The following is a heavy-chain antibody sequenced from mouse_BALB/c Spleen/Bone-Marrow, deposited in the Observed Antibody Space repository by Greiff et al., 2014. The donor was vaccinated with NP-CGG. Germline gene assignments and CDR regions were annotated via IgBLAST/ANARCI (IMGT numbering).Heavy chain of an antibody. J-gene: IGHJ4*01. Sequence: QVKLQQSGPGLVAPSQSLSISCTVSGFSLTSYGVQWVRQPPGKGLEWLGEIWGDGSTNYNSALKSRLSISKDNSKSHVFLKKISLQTDDTAMCYCARITTATGAMDYWGQGTSVTVSS. D-gene: IGHD1-2*01. CDR1: GFSLTSYG. CDR2: IWGDGST. CDR3: ARITTATGAMDY. V-gene: IGHV2-9*02.